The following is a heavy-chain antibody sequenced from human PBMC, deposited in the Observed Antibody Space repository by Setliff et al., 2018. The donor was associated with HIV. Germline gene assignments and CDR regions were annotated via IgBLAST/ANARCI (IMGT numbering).Heavy chain of an antibody. Sequence: SETLSLTCIVSRGSISSTSHYWGWVRQSPGGRLEWIGSIYYSGRTYYNPSLKSRVTMSVDTSTNQFSLKLRSVTASDTAVYYCARQPHDFDSSGYYGDAFDIWGQGTMVTVSS. V-gene: IGHV4-39*01. CDR2: IYYSGRT. J-gene: IGHJ3*02. D-gene: IGHD3-22*01. CDR1: RGSISSTSHY. CDR3: ARQPHDFDSSGYYGDAFDI.